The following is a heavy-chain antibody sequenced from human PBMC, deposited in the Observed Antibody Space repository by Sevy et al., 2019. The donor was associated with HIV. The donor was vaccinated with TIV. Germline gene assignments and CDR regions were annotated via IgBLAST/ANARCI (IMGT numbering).Heavy chain of an antibody. CDR1: GYTFTGYY. Sequence: ASVKVSCKASGYTFTGYYMHWVRQAPGQGLEWMGWINPNSGGTNYAQKFQGRVTMTRATSISTAYMELSRLRSDDTAVYYCARERAYCGGGSCKPGGWFDPWGQGTLVTVSS. V-gene: IGHV1-2*02. CDR2: INPNSGGT. J-gene: IGHJ5*02. CDR3: ARERAYCGGGSCKPGGWFDP. D-gene: IGHD2-15*01.